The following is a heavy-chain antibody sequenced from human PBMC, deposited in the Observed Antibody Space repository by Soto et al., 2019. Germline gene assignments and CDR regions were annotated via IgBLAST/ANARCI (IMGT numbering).Heavy chain of an antibody. J-gene: IGHJ4*02. CDR3: ANVRG. CDR2: SSGTGVNT. V-gene: IGHV3-23*01. D-gene: IGHD2-8*01. CDR1: GFTFSSFA. Sequence: EVQLLESGGGLVQPGGSLSLSCAGSGFTFSSFAMNWVRQALGKGLEWVSASSGTGVNTYYADSVRGRFTVSRDNSKNTMFLQMNNLRAEDTAVYYCANVRGWGQGTLVTVSP.